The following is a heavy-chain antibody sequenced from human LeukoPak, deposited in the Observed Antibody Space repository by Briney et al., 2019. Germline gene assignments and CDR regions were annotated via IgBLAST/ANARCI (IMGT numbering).Heavy chain of an antibody. CDR1: GFLFSSYT. Sequence: GGSLRLSCAASGFLFSSYTFNWVRQAPGKGLEWISYISSSSSTIFYADSVKGRFTISRDDAKNSLFLQMNSLRDEDTAVYYCARAVGNYYESSGYWYFDLWGRGTPVTVSS. D-gene: IGHD3-22*01. V-gene: IGHV3-48*02. J-gene: IGHJ2*01. CDR2: ISSSSSTI. CDR3: ARAVGNYYESSGYWYFDL.